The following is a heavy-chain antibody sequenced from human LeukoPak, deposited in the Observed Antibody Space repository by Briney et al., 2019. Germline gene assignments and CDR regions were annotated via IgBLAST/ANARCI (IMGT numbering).Heavy chain of an antibody. CDR2: IKQDESKK. Sequence: GGSLRLSCAASGFTFSAYWMSWVRQAPGKGLEWVANIKQDESKKTYVDSVRGRFTVSRDNAKTSMYLQMNSLRAEDTAVYYCAKPPYSGYDYLFDYWGQGTLVTVSS. V-gene: IGHV3-7*03. J-gene: IGHJ4*02. CDR3: AKPPYSGYDYLFDY. CDR1: GFTFSAYW. D-gene: IGHD5-12*01.